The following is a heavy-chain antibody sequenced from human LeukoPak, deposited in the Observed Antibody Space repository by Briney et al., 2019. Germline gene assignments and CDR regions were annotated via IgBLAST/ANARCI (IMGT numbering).Heavy chain of an antibody. CDR3: ARDLAASIMDV. CDR2: IIPIFGTA. J-gene: IGHJ6*03. D-gene: IGHD2/OR15-2a*01. CDR1: GGTFSSYA. V-gene: IGHV1-69*05. Sequence: SVKVSCKASGGTFSSYAISWVRQAPGQGLEWMGRIIPIFGTANYAQKLQGRVANTTDESTSTAYMELSSLRSEDTAVYYCARDLAASIMDVWGKGTTVTVSS.